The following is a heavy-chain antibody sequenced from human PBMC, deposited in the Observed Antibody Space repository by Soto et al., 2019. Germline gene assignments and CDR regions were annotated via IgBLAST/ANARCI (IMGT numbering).Heavy chain of an antibody. CDR2: INLNSGGT. V-gene: IGHV1-2*02. CDR1: GYTFTGYY. J-gene: IGHJ4*02. Sequence: QVQLVQSGAEVKKPGASVKVSCKASGYTFTGYYMHWVRQAPGQGLEWMGWINLNSGGTNYVQKFQYRVTMTSDTSISTAYMELSRLRSDDTAVYYCASSRLLYDGSGIDYWGEGTLVTVSS. D-gene: IGHD3-22*01. CDR3: ASSRLLYDGSGIDY.